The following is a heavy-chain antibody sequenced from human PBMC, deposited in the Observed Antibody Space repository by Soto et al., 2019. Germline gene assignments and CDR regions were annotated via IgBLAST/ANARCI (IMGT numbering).Heavy chain of an antibody. CDR3: ARGYCSGGNCYSGMDV. D-gene: IGHD2-15*01. V-gene: IGHV1-69*13. CDR2: IIPISGTT. CDR1: GGTFSTHA. J-gene: IGHJ6*02. Sequence: SVKVSCKASGGTFSTHAIIWVRQAPGHGLEWMGGIIPISGTTYYTQKFQGRVTITADEPTSTAFMELSSLKSDDTAVFYCARGYCSGGNCYSGMDVWGQGTMVTVSS.